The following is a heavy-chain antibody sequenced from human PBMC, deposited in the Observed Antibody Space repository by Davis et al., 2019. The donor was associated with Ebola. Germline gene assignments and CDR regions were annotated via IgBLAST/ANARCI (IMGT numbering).Heavy chain of an antibody. CDR2: ISSSSSYI. J-gene: IGHJ6*02. Sequence: PGGSLRLSCAASGFTFSSYSMNWVRQAPGKGLEWVSSISSSSSYIYYADSVKGRFTISRDNAKNSLYLQMNGLRAEDTAVYYCARAIFYYYYGMDVWGQGTTVTVSS. V-gene: IGHV3-21*01. CDR1: GFTFSSYS. CDR3: ARAIFYYYYGMDV. D-gene: IGHD3-9*01.